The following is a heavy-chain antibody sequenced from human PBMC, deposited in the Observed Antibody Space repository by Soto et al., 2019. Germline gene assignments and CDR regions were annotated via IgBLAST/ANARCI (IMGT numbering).Heavy chain of an antibody. V-gene: IGHV4-39*01. CDR2: IYYSGST. CDR1: GGSISSSSYY. CDR3: ARQAGITGTTRFYYYYYYLDV. Sequence: SETLSLTCTVSGGSISSSSYYWGWIRQPPGKGLEWIGSIYYSGSTYYNPSLKSQVTISVDTSKNQFSLKLSSVTAADTAVYYCARQAGITGTTRFYYYYYYLDVWGKGTTVTVSS. J-gene: IGHJ6*03. D-gene: IGHD1-7*01.